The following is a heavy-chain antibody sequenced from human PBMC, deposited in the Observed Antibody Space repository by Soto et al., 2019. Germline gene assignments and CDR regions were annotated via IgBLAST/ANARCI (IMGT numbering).Heavy chain of an antibody. D-gene: IGHD4-4*01. V-gene: IGHV1-18*01. CDR2: ISAYNGNT. CDR1: GYTFTSYG. J-gene: IGHJ4*02. Sequence: ASVKVSGKASGYTFTSYGISWVRQAPGQGLEWMGWISAYNGNTNYAQKLQGRVTMTTDTSTSTAYMELRSLRSDDTAVYYCARVPRYSNYWPYYFDYWGQGTLVTVSS. CDR3: ARVPRYSNYWPYYFDY.